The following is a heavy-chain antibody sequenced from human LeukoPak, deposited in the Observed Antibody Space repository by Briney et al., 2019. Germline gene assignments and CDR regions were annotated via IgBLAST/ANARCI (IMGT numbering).Heavy chain of an antibody. V-gene: IGHV3-11*04. CDR1: GFTFSDYY. D-gene: IGHD3-3*01. CDR2: ISSSGSTI. Sequence: PGGSLRLSCAASGFTFSDYYMSWIRQAPGKGLEWVSYISSSGSTIYYADSVKGRFTISRDNAKNSLYLQMNSLRAEDTAVYYCARDRIFTIFGGTLISAGSFDYWGQGTLVTVSS. CDR3: ARDRIFTIFGGTLISAGSFDY. J-gene: IGHJ4*02.